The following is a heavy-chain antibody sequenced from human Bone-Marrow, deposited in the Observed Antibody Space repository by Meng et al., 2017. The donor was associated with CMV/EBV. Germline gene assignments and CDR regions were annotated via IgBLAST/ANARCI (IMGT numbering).Heavy chain of an antibody. CDR3: AVALRGMDV. CDR1: GFTFSSFW. J-gene: IGHJ6*02. V-gene: IGHV3-7*01. D-gene: IGHD4-17*01. CDR2: IKQDGSEK. Sequence: GESLKISCVASGFTFSSFWMSWVCQAPGKGLEWVANIKQDGSEKYYVDSVKGRFTISRDNAKNSLFLQMNSLRAEDTAVYYCAVALRGMDVWGQGTTVTVSS.